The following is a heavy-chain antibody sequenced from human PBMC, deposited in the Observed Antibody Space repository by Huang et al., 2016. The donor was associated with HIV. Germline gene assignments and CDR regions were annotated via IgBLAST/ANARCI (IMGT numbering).Heavy chain of an antibody. CDR1: GFTFRGYW. V-gene: IGHV3-7*01. CDR3: ARGFQAKPGDY. CDR2: INLEGSER. J-gene: IGHJ4*02. Sequence: EVHLVESGGGLVRPGRSVRFSCAASGFTFRGYWINWVRQAPGRGLEWVANINLEGSERFYVDSVRGRFTLSRDNANNSVSLQLNSLKAEDTGVYYCARGFQAKPGDYWGQGTLVTVSS.